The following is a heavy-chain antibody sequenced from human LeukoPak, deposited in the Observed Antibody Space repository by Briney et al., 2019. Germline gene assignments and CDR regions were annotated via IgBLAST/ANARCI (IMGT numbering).Heavy chain of an antibody. Sequence: SVKVSCKASGGTFSSYATSWVRQAPGQGLEWMGGIIPIFGTANYAQKFQGRVTITTDESTSTAYMELSSLRSEDTAVYYCASLPDFWSGYTPEDYYYMDVWGKGTTVTVSS. V-gene: IGHV1-69*05. CDR1: GGTFSSYA. J-gene: IGHJ6*03. CDR3: ASLPDFWSGYTPEDYYYMDV. D-gene: IGHD3-3*01. CDR2: IIPIFGTA.